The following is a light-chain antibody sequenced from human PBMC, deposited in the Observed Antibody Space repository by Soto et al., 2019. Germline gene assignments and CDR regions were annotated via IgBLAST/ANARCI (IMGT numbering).Light chain of an antibody. Sequence: QSVLTQPASVSESPGQSITISCTGTTSDVGGYNFVSWYQHHPGKAPKLMIYNAFDRPSGVSNRFSGSKSGNTASLTISGLQAEDEAHYYCSSYTRGRVVFGGGTKVTVL. J-gene: IGLJ2*01. CDR2: NAF. CDR1: TSDVGGYNF. V-gene: IGLV2-14*03. CDR3: SSYTRGRVV.